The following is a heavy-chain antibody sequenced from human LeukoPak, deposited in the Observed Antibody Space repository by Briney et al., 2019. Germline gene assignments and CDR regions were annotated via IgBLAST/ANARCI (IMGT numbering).Heavy chain of an antibody. CDR1: GFTFDDYG. J-gene: IGHJ4*02. CDR3: ARGIQLEPDY. CDR2: INWSGDMT. Sequence: GGSLRLSCAASGFTFDDYGITWVRQAPGKGLEWVSGINWSGDMTGYADSVKGRFTISRDNVKKSVYLQMNSLRVEDTAFYYCARGIQLEPDYWGQGTLVTVSS. D-gene: IGHD1-1*01. V-gene: IGHV3-20*04.